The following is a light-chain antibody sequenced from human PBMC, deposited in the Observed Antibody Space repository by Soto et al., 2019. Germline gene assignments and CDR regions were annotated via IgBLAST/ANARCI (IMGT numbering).Light chain of an antibody. Sequence: QSALTQPPSASGSPGQSVTISCTGTSSDVGSYIYVSWYQHHPGKAPKLMIYEVSKRPSGVPDRFSGSKSANTASLTVSGLQAEDEADYYCSSYAGSNNLLFGGGTKLTVL. CDR1: SSDVGSYIY. V-gene: IGLV2-8*01. J-gene: IGLJ2*01. CDR3: SSYAGSNNLL. CDR2: EVS.